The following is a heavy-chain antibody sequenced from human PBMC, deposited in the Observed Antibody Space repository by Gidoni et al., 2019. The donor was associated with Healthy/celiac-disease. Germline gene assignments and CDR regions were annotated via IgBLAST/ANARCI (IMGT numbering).Heavy chain of an antibody. J-gene: IGHJ5*02. CDR1: GYTFTSYG. V-gene: IGHV1-18*01. Sequence: QVQLVQSGAEVKKPGASVKVSCKASGYTFTSYGISWVRQAPGKGLEWGGWISAYKVNTNYAQKLQGRVTMTTDTSTSTAYMELRSLRSDDTAVYYCARRKDSGSFAKYNWFDPWGQGTLVTVSS. CDR2: ISAYKVNT. CDR3: ARRKDSGSFAKYNWFDP. D-gene: IGHD3-10*01.